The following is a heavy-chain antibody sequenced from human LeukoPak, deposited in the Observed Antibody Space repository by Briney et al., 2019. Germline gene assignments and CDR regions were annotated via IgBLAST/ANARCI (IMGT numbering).Heavy chain of an antibody. Sequence: ASVPVSRRVSGFTLSELSMHWVRQAPGKGLEWVGGFNPKNGETVYAETFRDRVILTDDRSSNTAYMDLSTLGADDTAVYYCATGVYCATTTCPGHGNYYYFMDVWGEGTTVTV. CDR3: ATGVYCATTTCPGHGNYYYFMDV. D-gene: IGHD2-21*01. CDR1: GFTLSELS. CDR2: FNPKNGET. V-gene: IGHV1-24*01. J-gene: IGHJ6*03.